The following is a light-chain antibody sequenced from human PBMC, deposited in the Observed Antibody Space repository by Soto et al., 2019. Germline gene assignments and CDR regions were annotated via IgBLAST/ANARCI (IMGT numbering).Light chain of an antibody. CDR1: QSVDSMY. Sequence: EIVLTQSPGTLYLSPGDRATLSCRASQSVDSMYLGWYQQKPGQAPRLLIYGGFTRATGIPDRVSGGGSGTDFTLTISSLQAEDVALYYCQQYYDPPWTFGQGTKVESK. J-gene: IGKJ1*01. V-gene: IGKV3-20*01. CDR3: QQYYDPPWT. CDR2: GGF.